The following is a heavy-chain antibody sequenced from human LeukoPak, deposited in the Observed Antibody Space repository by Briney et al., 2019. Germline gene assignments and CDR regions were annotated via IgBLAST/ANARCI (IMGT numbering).Heavy chain of an antibody. D-gene: IGHD3-22*01. CDR2: IKQDGSEK. CDR3: ARDLDYYDSSGFY. J-gene: IGHJ4*02. CDR1: GFTFSSYW. Sequence: GGSLRLSCAASGFTFSSYWMSWVRQAPGKGLEWVANIKQDGSEKYYVDSVKGRFTISRDNAKNSLYPQMNSLRAEDTAVYYCARDLDYYDSSGFYWGQGTLVTVSS. V-gene: IGHV3-7*01.